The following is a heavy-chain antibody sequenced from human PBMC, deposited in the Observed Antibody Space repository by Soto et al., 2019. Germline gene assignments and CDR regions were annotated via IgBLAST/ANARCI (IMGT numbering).Heavy chain of an antibody. V-gene: IGHV4-38-2*01. D-gene: IGHD3-22*01. CDR2: IYHGGST. J-gene: IGHJ4*02. CDR3: ARHADSSSYYYPFDY. Sequence: SETLSLTCSVSGYSISSGHHWGWIRQPPGKGLEWIGSIYHGGSTYFNPSLKSRLTISVDTSKSQFSLKLSSVTAADTAVYYCARHADSSSYYYPFDYWGQGTKVTV. CDR1: GYSISSGHH.